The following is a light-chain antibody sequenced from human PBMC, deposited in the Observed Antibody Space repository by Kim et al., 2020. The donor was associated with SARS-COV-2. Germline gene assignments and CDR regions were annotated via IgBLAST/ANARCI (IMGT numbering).Light chain of an antibody. J-gene: IGLJ2*01. CDR1: SSDVGNYNL. CDR3: CSHAGSSTFVV. Sequence: QSIHISCTGTSSDVGNYNLVSWYRQRPGKAPKLIIFEVSKRPSGVSDRFSGSKSGDTASLTISGLQAEDEGDYYCCSHAGSSTFVVFGGGTQLTVL. CDR2: EVS. V-gene: IGLV2-23*02.